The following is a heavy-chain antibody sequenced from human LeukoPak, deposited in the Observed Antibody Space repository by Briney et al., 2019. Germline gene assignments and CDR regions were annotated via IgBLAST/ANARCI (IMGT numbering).Heavy chain of an antibody. CDR2: INPNSGGT. CDR1: GYTFTSYD. Sequence: ASVKVSCKASGYTFTSYDINWVRQATGQGLEWMGWINPNSGGTNYAQKFQGRVTMTRDTSISTAYMELSRLRSDDTAVYYCARDDDWLFDYWGQGTLVTVSS. D-gene: IGHD3-9*01. CDR3: ARDDDWLFDY. V-gene: IGHV1-2*02. J-gene: IGHJ4*02.